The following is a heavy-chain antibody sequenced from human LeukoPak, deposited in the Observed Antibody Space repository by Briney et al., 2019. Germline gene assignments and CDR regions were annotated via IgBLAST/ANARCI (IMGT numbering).Heavy chain of an antibody. CDR3: ARDQSGDYGLYYFDY. Sequence: GGSLRLSCAASGFAVSNYYMTWVRQAPGKGLEWVANIKQDGSEKYFVDSVTGRFTISRDNAKNSLYLQMNSLRAEDTAVYYCARDQSGDYGLYYFDYWGQGTLVTVSS. J-gene: IGHJ4*02. CDR2: IKQDGSEK. CDR1: GFAVSNYY. D-gene: IGHD4-17*01. V-gene: IGHV3-7*01.